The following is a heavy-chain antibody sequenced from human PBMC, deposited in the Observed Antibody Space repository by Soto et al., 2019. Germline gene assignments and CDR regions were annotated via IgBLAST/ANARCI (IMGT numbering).Heavy chain of an antibody. CDR1: GGTFSSYA. D-gene: IGHD5-12*01. Sequence: QVQRVQSGAEVKKPGSSVKVSCKASGGTFSSYAISWVRQAPGQGLEWMGGIIPIFGTANYAQKFQGRVTITADKSTSTAYMELSSLRSEDTAVYYCARNLPERYRRYDYLTLDYWGQGTLVTVSS. J-gene: IGHJ4*02. CDR2: IIPIFGTA. V-gene: IGHV1-69*06. CDR3: ARNLPERYRRYDYLTLDY.